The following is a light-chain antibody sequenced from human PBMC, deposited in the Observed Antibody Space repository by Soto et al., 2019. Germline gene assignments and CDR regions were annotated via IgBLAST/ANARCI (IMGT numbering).Light chain of an antibody. CDR2: AAS. Sequence: DIQMTQSPSSVSASVGDRVTITWRASQGINNWLAWYQQKPGKAPKLLIYAASSLQSGVPSRFSGSGSGTDFTLTISSLQPEDFATYYCHEYTGVWTFGQGTKVEVK. V-gene: IGKV1-12*01. CDR1: QGINNW. CDR3: HEYTGVWT. J-gene: IGKJ1*01.